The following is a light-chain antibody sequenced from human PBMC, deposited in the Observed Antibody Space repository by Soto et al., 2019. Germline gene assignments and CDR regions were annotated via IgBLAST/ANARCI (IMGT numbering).Light chain of an antibody. V-gene: IGLV2-8*01. CDR1: KNDIGVYDF. CDR2: EVV. J-gene: IGLJ1*01. Sequence: QSALTQPPSASGSPGQSVTISCTGTKNDIGVYDFVSWYQHHPVKAPRLIIYEVVQRPSGVTDRFSGSKSGNTASLTVSGLQAADEADYFCKSYAGSNTYVFGSGTKVTVL. CDR3: KSYAGSNTYV.